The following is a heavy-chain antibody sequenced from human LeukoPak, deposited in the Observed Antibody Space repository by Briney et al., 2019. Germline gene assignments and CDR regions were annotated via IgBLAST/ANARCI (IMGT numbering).Heavy chain of an antibody. Sequence: PGGSLRLSCAASGFTFSSYAMSWVRQAPGKGLEWVSAISGSGGSTYYADSVKGRFTISRDNSKNTLYLQMNSLRAEDTAVYYCAKGAVAMVRGVIYYFDYWGQGTLVTVSS. D-gene: IGHD3-10*01. CDR2: ISGSGGST. V-gene: IGHV3-23*01. CDR1: GFTFSSYA. J-gene: IGHJ4*02. CDR3: AKGAVAMVRGVIYYFDY.